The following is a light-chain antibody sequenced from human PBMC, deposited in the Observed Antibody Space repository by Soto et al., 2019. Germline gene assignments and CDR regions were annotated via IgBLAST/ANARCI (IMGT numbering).Light chain of an antibody. V-gene: IGKV3-11*01. CDR3: QQRINWPIT. CDR2: DAS. J-gene: IGKJ5*01. CDR1: QSVSSY. Sequence: EIVLTQSPATLSLSPGERATLSYRASQSVSSYLAWYQQKPGQAPRLLIYDASNRATGIPARFSGSGSGTDFTLTISSLEPEDFAVYYCQQRINWPITFGQGTRLEIK.